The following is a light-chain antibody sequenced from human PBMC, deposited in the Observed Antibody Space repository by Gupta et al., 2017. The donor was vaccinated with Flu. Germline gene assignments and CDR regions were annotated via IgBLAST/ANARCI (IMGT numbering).Light chain of an antibody. CDR1: QGVSSY. CDR3: QQRSNWPFT. CDR2: DAS. Sequence: EIVLTQSPATLSLSPGERATLSCRASQGVSSYLAWYQQKPGQAPRLLIYDASNRATGIPARFSGSGPGTDFTLTISSLEPEDFAVYYCQQRSNWPFTFGHGTKVDIK. V-gene: IGKV3D-11*01. J-gene: IGKJ3*01.